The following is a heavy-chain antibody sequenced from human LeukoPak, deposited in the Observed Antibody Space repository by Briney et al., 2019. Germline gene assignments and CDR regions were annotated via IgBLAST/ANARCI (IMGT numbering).Heavy chain of an antibody. CDR2: IYTSGST. D-gene: IGHD6-19*01. CDR1: GGSISSGSYY. J-gene: IGHJ4*02. V-gene: IGHV4-61*02. CDR3: ARDQGSSGWYSPPAYFDY. Sequence: SETLSLTCTVSGGSISSGSYYWSWIRQPAGKGLEWIGRIYTSGSTNYNPSLKSRVTISVDTSKNQFSLKLTSVTAAATAVYYCARDQGSSGWYSPPAYFDYWGQGTLVTVSS.